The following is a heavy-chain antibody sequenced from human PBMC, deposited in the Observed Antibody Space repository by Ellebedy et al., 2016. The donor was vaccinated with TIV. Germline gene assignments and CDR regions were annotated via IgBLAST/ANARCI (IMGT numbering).Heavy chain of an antibody. CDR1: GFTFSTYY. D-gene: IGHD5-18*01. V-gene: IGHV3-11*01. J-gene: IGHJ4*02. CDR2: ISSSGSTR. Sequence: GESLKISCAASGFTFSTYYMSWIRQAPGKGLEWVSYISSSGSTRHYADSLKVRFTISSDNAKNSLFLQMNSLRAEDTAVYYCATRNIYDAFDYWGQGTLVTVSS. CDR3: ATRNIYDAFDY.